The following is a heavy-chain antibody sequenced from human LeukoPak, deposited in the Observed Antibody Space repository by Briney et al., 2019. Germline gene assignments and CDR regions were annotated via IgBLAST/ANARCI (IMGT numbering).Heavy chain of an antibody. J-gene: IGHJ5*02. CDR3: ARLWVPAAIRGDNWFDP. V-gene: IGHV5-51*01. CDR2: IYPGDSNT. Sequence: PGESLKISCKGSGYSFTSYWIGWVRQMPGKGLEWMGIIYPGDSNTRYNPSFQGQVTISADKSINTAYLQWSSLKASDTAMYYCARLWVPAAIRGDNWFDPWGQGTLVTVSS. D-gene: IGHD2-2*02. CDR1: GYSFTSYW.